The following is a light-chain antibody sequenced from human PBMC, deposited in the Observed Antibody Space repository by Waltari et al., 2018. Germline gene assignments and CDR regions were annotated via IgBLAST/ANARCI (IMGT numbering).Light chain of an antibody. Sequence: QSALTQPASVSGSPRQSITISFPGASGDVGAYTYVSWYQQRPDIAPKLIISDVTKRPSGISSRFSGSKSGNTASLTISGLQAEDEADYYCSSFTTNTVVVFGGGTTLTVL. J-gene: IGLJ3*02. CDR3: SSFTTNTVVV. V-gene: IGLV2-14*01. CDR1: SGDVGAYTY. CDR2: DVT.